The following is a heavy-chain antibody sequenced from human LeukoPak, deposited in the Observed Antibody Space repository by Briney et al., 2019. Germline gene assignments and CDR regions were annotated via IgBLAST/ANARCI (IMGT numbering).Heavy chain of an antibody. J-gene: IGHJ6*02. CDR3: ARGLHCSSTSCYYYYGMDV. Sequence: GGSLRLSCAASGFTFSSYVMHWVRQAPGKGLEWVANIKQDGSEKYYVDSVKGRFTISRDNAKNSLYLQMNSLRAEDTAVYYCARGLHCSSTSCYYYYGMDVWGQGTTVTVSS. D-gene: IGHD2-2*01. V-gene: IGHV3-7*01. CDR1: GFTFSSYV. CDR2: IKQDGSEK.